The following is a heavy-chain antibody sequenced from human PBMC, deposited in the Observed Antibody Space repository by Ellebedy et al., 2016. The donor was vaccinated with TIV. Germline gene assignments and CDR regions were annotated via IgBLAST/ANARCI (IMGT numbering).Heavy chain of an antibody. CDR1: GYTFTSYY. CDR3: ARGYCRGGSCYYESYFDP. V-gene: IGHV1-46*01. CDR2: INPSGGTA. J-gene: IGHJ5*02. D-gene: IGHD2-15*01. Sequence: AASVKVSCKASGYTFTSYYIHWMRQAPGQGLEWMGIINPSGGTATYAQKLEGRVTMTRDTSTSTVYMELSSLRSEDTALYYCARGYCRGGSCYYESYFDPWGQGPLVTVSS.